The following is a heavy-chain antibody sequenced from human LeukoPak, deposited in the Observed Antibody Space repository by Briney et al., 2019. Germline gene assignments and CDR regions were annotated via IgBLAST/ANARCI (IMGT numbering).Heavy chain of an antibody. CDR3: ARASGGNPDAFDI. CDR2: INTSGGST. D-gene: IGHD4-23*01. V-gene: IGHV1-46*01. J-gene: IGHJ3*02. Sequence: ASVKVSCKATGYIFTYYYIHWVRQAPGQGLEWMGMINTSGGSTSYVQQFQGRVTMTRDMAASTVYMELSSLRSEDTAVYYCARASGGNPDAFDIWGQGTMVTVSS. CDR1: GYIFTYYY.